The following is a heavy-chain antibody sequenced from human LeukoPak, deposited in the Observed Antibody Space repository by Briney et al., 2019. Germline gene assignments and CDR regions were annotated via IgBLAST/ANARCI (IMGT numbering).Heavy chain of an antibody. CDR1: GFTFGDYA. CDR2: IRSKTHSGAT. Sequence: GGSLRLSCTASGFTFGDYAMSWFRQAPGKGLEWLGFIRSKTHSGATEYAASVRGRFTISRDDSKSLAYLQMNSLKIEDTAMYYCTRGYSYGFHWGQGTLVTVSS. V-gene: IGHV3-49*03. D-gene: IGHD5-18*01. J-gene: IGHJ4*02. CDR3: TRGYSYGFH.